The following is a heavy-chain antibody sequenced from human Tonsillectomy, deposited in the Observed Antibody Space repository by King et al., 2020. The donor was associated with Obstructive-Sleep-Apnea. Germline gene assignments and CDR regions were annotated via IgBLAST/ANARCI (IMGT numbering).Heavy chain of an antibody. V-gene: IGHV3-21*01. CDR2: ISSSSSYI. Sequence: VQLVQSGGGLVKPGGSLRLSCAASGFTFSSYSMNWVRQAPGKGLEWVSSISSSSSYIYYADSVKGRFTISRDNAKNSRDLQMTSLRAEDTAVDDWARDLAHCSSTSCSGYYYGMDVWGQGTTVTVSS. CDR3: ARDLAHCSSTSCSGYYYGMDV. CDR1: GFTFSSYS. D-gene: IGHD2-2*01. J-gene: IGHJ6*02.